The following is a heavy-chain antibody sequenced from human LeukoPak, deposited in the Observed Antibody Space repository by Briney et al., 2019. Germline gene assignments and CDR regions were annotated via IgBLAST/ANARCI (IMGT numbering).Heavy chain of an antibody. J-gene: IGHJ4*02. CDR3: AKDQSDYGRGYFDY. D-gene: IGHD4-17*01. V-gene: IGHV3-30*02. Sequence: GGSLRLSCVASGFTFRNYGMHWVRQAPGEGLEWVAFIRNDGSSKHYADSVKGRFTISRDNSKNTLYLQMNSVRADDTALYYCAKDQSDYGRGYFDYWGQGTLVTVSS. CDR2: IRNDGSSK. CDR1: GFTFRNYG.